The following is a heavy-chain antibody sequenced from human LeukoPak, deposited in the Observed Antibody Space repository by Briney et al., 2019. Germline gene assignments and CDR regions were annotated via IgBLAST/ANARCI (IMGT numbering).Heavy chain of an antibody. J-gene: IGHJ4*02. V-gene: IGHV3-30*03. CDR2: ISYDGSNK. CDR3: AREGYYDSSGYYHYDY. CDR1: GFTFSSYG. Sequence: GGSLRLSCAASGFTFSSYGMHWVRQAPGKGLEWVAVISYDGSNKHYADSVKGRFTVSRDNAKNSLYLQMNSLRDEDTAVYYCAREGYYDSSGYYHYDYWGQGTLVTVSS. D-gene: IGHD3-22*01.